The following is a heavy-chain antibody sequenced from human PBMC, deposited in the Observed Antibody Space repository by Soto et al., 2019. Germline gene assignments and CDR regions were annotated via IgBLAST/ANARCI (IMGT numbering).Heavy chain of an antibody. D-gene: IGHD2-8*02. CDR1: GGSISSSNYW. CDR3: ARDKITGLFDY. CDR2: IYHSGST. V-gene: IGHV4-39*07. J-gene: IGHJ4*02. Sequence: SETLSLTCTLSGGSISSSNYWWGWIRQPPGTGLEWIGRIYHSGSTNYNPSLKSRVTISVDTSKNQFSLKLTSVTAVDTAVYYCARDKITGLFDYWGQGTLVTVSS.